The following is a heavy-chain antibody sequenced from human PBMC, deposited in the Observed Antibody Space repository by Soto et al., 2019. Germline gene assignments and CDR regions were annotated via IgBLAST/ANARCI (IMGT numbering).Heavy chain of an antibody. CDR1: GYTFTSYD. J-gene: IGHJ4*02. D-gene: IGHD3-22*01. CDR3: CSGYQS. Sequence: ASVKVSCKASGYTFTSYDINRVRQATGQGLEWMGWMNANNGNTKYAQKFQGRVTMTRDTSASTAYMELSSLRSEDTAVYYCCSGYQSWGQGTLVTVSS. V-gene: IGHV1-8*01. CDR2: MNANNGNT.